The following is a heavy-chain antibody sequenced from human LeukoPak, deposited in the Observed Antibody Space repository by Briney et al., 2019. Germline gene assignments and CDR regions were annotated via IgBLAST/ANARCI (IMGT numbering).Heavy chain of an antibody. D-gene: IGHD2-2*02. Sequence: ASVKVSCKASGYTFTGYYMHWVRQAPGQGLEWMGWINPSSGGTNYAQKFQGRVTMTRDTSISTAYMELSRLRSDDTAVYYCARDRYTYCSSASCYTKDYWGQGTLVTVSS. V-gene: IGHV1-2*02. CDR3: ARDRYTYCSSASCYTKDY. CDR2: INPSSGGT. CDR1: GYTFTGYY. J-gene: IGHJ4*02.